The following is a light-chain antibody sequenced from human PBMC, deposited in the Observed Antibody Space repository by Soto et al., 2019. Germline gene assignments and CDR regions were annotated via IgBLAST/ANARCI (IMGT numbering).Light chain of an antibody. V-gene: IGLV2-14*01. CDR1: SSDVGGYNY. J-gene: IGLJ1*01. CDR3: SSYTSSSLYV. Sequence: QSALTQPASVSGSPGQSITISCTGTSSDVGGYNYVSWYQQHPGKAPKLMIYDVSNRPSGVSNRFSGSKSGNTASLTISGLQADYEADYYCSSYTSSSLYVFGTGTKVTVL. CDR2: DVS.